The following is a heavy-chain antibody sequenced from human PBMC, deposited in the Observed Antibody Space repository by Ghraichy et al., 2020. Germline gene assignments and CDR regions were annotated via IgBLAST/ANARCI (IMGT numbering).Heavy chain of an antibody. CDR1: GGSFSGYY. CDR3: AREIRVYDFWCGYSSYGMDV. CDR2: INHSGST. J-gene: IGHJ6*02. D-gene: IGHD3-3*01. V-gene: IGHV4-34*01. Sequence: SETLSLTCAVYGGSFSGYYWSWIRQPPGKGLEWIGEINHSGSTNYNPSLKSRVTISVDTSKNQFSLKLSSVTAADTAVYYCAREIRVYDFWCGYSSYGMDVWGQGTTVTVSS.